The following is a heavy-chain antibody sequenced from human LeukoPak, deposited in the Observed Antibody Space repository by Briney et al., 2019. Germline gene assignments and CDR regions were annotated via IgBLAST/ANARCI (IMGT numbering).Heavy chain of an antibody. V-gene: IGHV4-59*01. D-gene: IGHD6-6*01. J-gene: IGHJ4*02. Sequence: PSETLSLTCTVSGGSISSYYWSWLRQPPGKGLEWIAYISDIGSINYNPSLKSRVTISVDTSKNQFSLKLSSVTAADTAVYYCARTTIAARPPSGDNYFDYWGQGTLVTVSS. CDR3: ARTTIAARPPSGDNYFDY. CDR1: GGSISSYY. CDR2: ISDIGSI.